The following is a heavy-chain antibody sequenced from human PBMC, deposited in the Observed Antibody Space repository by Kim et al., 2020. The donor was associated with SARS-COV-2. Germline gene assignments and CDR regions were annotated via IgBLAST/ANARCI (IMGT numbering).Heavy chain of an antibody. CDR3: AKDRSFGSGSYQLSD. CDR2: ICWDSGSI. D-gene: IGHD3-10*01. J-gene: IGHJ1*01. V-gene: IGHV3-9*01. CDR1: GFTFDDYA. Sequence: GGSLRLSCAASGFTFDDYAMHWVRQAPGKGLEWVSGICWDSGSIGYADSVTGRFTISRDNAKNSLYLQMNSLRAEDTALYYCAKDRSFGSGSYQLSDCGQGTLVTV.